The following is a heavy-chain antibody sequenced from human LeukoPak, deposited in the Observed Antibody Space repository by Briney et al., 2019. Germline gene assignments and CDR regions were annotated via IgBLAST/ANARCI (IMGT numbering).Heavy chain of an antibody. CDR1: GFTFSDYN. CDR2: ITDSGNTI. J-gene: IGHJ6*04. V-gene: IGHV3-11*01. CDR3: ARSIGLTGGGVDV. Sequence: GGSLRLSCAASGFTFSDYNMNWVRQAPGKGLEWVSYITDSGNTIHYADSVKGRFTISRDNAKNSLYLQMNSLRDEDTAVYYCARSIGLTGGGVDVWGEGTTVTVCS. D-gene: IGHD3-9*01.